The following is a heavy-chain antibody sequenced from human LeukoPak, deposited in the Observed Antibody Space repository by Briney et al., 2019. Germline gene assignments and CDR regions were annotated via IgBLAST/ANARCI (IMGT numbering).Heavy chain of an antibody. CDR3: VKHSAPVLAAARFDY. D-gene: IGHD2-2*01. V-gene: IGHV3-23*01. J-gene: IGHJ4*02. CDR2: ISGSGTNT. CDR1: GFTFDDYG. Sequence: GGSLRLSCAASGFTFDDYGMSWVRQAPGKGLEWVSVISGSGTNTYYADSVKGRFTISRDNSKNTLYLQMNSLRAEDTALYYCVKHSAPVLAAARFDYWGQGNLVTVSS.